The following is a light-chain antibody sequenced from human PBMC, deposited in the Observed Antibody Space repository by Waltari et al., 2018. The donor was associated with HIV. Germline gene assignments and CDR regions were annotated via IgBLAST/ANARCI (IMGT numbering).Light chain of an antibody. CDR2: EVT. CDR3: SSYAGSDNPYV. J-gene: IGLJ1*01. Sequence: QSALTQPPSASGSPGQSVTISCTGTSSDLINYNYVSWYQQYPGKAPTLIIFEVTKRPSGVPDRFSGSKSGDTVSLTVSGLQAEDEADYYCSSYAGSDNPYVFGSGTKVTVL. CDR1: SSDLINYNY. V-gene: IGLV2-8*01.